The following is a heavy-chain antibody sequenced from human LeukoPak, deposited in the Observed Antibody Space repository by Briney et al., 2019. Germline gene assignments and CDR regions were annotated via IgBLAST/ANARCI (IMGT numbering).Heavy chain of an antibody. V-gene: IGHV5-51*01. CDR3: ARPGSSGSFHDAFDI. J-gene: IGHJ3*02. Sequence: GESLKISCKGSGCSFTSYWIGWVRQMPGKGLEWMGIIYPGDSDTRYSPSFQGQVTISADKSISTAYLQWSSLKASDTAMYYCARPGSSGSFHDAFDIWGQGTMVTVSS. D-gene: IGHD1-26*01. CDR1: GCSFTSYW. CDR2: IYPGDSDT.